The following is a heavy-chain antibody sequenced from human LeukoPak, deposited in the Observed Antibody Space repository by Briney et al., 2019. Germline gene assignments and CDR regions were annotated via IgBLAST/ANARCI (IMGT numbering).Heavy chain of an antibody. CDR3: ARDSQPYSGSYDYYYKDV. CDR2: INPNSGGT. D-gene: IGHD1-26*01. V-gene: IGHV1-2*02. Sequence: ASVKVSCKASGYTFTGYYMHWVRQAPGQGLEWMGWINPNSGGTNYAQKFQGRVTMTRDTSISTAYMELSRLRSDDTAVYYCARDSQPYSGSYDYYYKDVWGKGTTVTVSS. CDR1: GYTFTGYY. J-gene: IGHJ6*03.